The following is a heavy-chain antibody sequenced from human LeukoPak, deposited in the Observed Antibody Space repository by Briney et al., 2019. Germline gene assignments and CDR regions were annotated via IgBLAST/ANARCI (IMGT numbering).Heavy chain of an antibody. V-gene: IGHV3-49*03. J-gene: IGHJ4*02. Sequence: GQSLRLSCTASGFTFGDYAMSWFRQAPGKGLEWVGFIRSKAYAGTTEYAASVKGRFTISRDDSKSIAYLQMNSLKTEDTAVYYCTRDGGYRGVITYWGQGTLVTVSS. CDR2: IRSKAYAGTT. CDR1: GFTFGDYA. CDR3: TRDGGYRGVITY. D-gene: IGHD3-10*01.